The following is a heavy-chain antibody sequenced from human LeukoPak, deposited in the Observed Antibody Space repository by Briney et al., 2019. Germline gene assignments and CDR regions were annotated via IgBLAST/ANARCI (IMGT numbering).Heavy chain of an antibody. CDR1: RFTVSNNY. D-gene: IGHD6-19*01. J-gene: IGHJ4*02. V-gene: IGHV3-53*01. Sequence: GGSLRLSCAASRFTVSNNYMTWARQAPGKGLDWISLIYSGGTTYYADSVKGRFTISRDNSKNPLYLQMNSLRAENTAVYYCARATDSSGCCTFDYWGQGTLVTVSS. CDR2: IYSGGTT. CDR3: ARATDSSGCCTFDY.